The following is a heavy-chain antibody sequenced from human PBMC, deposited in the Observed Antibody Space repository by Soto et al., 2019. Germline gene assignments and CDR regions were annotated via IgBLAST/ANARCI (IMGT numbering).Heavy chain of an antibody. Sequence: EVQLLESGGRLVQPGGSLRLSCAASGFTFASYAMSWLRQAPGKGLEWVSLISGSGGATYYADSVKGRFTISRDNFKNTVYLQMNSLGAEDSAIYYCAKCDIVVPPAYYMDVWGKGTTVTVS. CDR2: ISGSGGAT. CDR1: GFTFASYA. J-gene: IGHJ6*03. CDR3: AKCDIVVPPAYYMDV. V-gene: IGHV3-23*01. D-gene: IGHD2-15*01.